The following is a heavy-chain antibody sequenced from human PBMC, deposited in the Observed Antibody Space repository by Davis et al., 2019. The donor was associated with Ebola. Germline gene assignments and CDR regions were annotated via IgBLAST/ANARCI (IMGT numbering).Heavy chain of an antibody. J-gene: IGHJ4*02. V-gene: IGHV4-34*01. Sequence: PSETLSLTCAVYGGSFSGYYWSWIRQPPGKGLEWIGEINHSGSTNYNPSLKSRVTISVDTSKNQFSLKLSTVTAADTAVYYCARGSGRGELREGFDYWGQGTLGTVSS. CDR3: ARGSGRGELREGFDY. CDR1: GGSFSGYY. D-gene: IGHD1-7*01. CDR2: INHSGST.